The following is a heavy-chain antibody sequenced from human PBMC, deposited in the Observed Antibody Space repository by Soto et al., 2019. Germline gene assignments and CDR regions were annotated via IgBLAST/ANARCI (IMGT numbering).Heavy chain of an antibody. Sequence: SETLSLTCTVSGGSISSGDYYWSWIRQPPGKGLEWIGYIYYSGSTYYNPSLKSRVTISVDTSKNQFSLKLSSVTAADTAVYYCARAPPAEDIVLMGPIDYWGQGTLVTVSS. CDR1: GGSISSGDYY. CDR2: IYYSGST. CDR3: ARAPPAEDIVLMGPIDY. J-gene: IGHJ4*02. V-gene: IGHV4-30-4*01. D-gene: IGHD2-8*01.